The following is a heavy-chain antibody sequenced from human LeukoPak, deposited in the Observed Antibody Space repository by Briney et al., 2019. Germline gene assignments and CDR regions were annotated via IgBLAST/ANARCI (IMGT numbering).Heavy chain of an antibody. CDR2: IYHSGST. J-gene: IGHJ5*02. Sequence: SQTLSLTCAVSGGSISSGGYSWSWIRQPPGKGLEWIGYIYHSGSTYYNPSLKSRVTISVDTSKNQFSLKLSSVTAADTAVYYCARGGQQLGVRFDPWGQGTLVTVSS. CDR1: GGSISSGGYS. V-gene: IGHV4-30-2*05. D-gene: IGHD6-13*01. CDR3: ARGGQQLGVRFDP.